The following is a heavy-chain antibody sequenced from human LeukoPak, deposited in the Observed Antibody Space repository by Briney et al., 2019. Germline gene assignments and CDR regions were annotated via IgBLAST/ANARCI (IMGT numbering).Heavy chain of an antibody. J-gene: IGHJ3*02. V-gene: IGHV4-38-2*02. Sequence: KTSETLSLTCTVSGYSISSGYYWGWIRQPPGKGLEWIGSIYHSGSTYYNPSLKSRVTISVDTSKNQFSLKLSSVTAADTAVYYCARDAAYYYDSSCAFDIWGQGTMVTVSS. CDR3: ARDAAYYYDSSCAFDI. CDR2: IYHSGST. CDR1: GYSISSGYY. D-gene: IGHD3-22*01.